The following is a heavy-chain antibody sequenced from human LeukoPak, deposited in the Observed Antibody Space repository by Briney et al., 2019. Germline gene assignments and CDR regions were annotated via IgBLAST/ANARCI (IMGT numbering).Heavy chain of an antibody. CDR2: ISSSSSYI. D-gene: IGHD4-17*01. CDR3: ARSTVTTPLDDY. CDR1: GFTFSSYS. Sequence: GGSLRLSCAASGFTFSSYSMNWVRQAPGKGLEWVSSISSSSSYIYYADSVKGRFTISRVNAKNSLYLQMNSLRAEDTAVYYCARSTVTTPLDDYWGQGTLVTVSS. V-gene: IGHV3-21*01. J-gene: IGHJ4*02.